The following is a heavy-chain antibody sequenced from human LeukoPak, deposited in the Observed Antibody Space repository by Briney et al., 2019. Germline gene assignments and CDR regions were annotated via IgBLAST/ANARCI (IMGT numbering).Heavy chain of an antibody. CDR3: ARAHDRGYYYGFDY. J-gene: IGHJ4*02. Sequence: PGGSLRLSYAASGFTVSSNYMSWVRQAPGKGLEWVSVIYSGGNTYYADSVQGRFTMSRENPENTLYLQMNSLRAEDTAVYYCARAHDRGYYYGFDYWGQGTLVTVSS. V-gene: IGHV3-66*01. CDR2: IYSGGNT. CDR1: GFTVSSNY. D-gene: IGHD3-22*01.